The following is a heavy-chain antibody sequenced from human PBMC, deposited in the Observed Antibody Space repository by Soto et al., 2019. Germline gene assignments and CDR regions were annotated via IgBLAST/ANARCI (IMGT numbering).Heavy chain of an antibody. D-gene: IGHD3-3*01. Sequence: QPGGSLRLSCAASGFTVSSNYMSWVRQAPGKGLEWVSVIYSGGSTYYADSVKGRFTISRDNSKNTLYLQMNSLRAEDTAVYYCARVGYDFWSDYGMEVWGQETTVTVSS. J-gene: IGHJ6*02. CDR3: ARVGYDFWSDYGMEV. CDR1: GFTVSSNY. CDR2: IYSGGST. V-gene: IGHV3-53*01.